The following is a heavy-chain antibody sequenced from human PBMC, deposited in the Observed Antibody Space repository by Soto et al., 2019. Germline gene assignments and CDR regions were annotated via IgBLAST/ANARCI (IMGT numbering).Heavy chain of an antibody. CDR1: GDSVSSNTAA. D-gene: IGHD6-19*01. CDR2: TYYRSKWRH. J-gene: IGHJ4*02. CDR3: VRGVAGSGFDL. V-gene: IGHV6-1*01. Sequence: QTLSLTCVISGDSVSSNTAAWNWIRSSPSRGLEWLGRTYYRSKWRHDYAVSVKSRITVNPDTSKNHFSLQLNSVTPDDTAVYYCVRGVAGSGFDLWCQGNLVTLSS.